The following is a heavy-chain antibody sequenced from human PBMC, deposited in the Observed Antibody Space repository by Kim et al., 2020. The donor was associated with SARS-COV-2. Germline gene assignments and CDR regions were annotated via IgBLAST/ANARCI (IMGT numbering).Heavy chain of an antibody. V-gene: IGHV3-9*01. CDR2: ISWNSGSI. CDR3: AKDYYDSSGYYFTFYY. D-gene: IGHD3-22*01. CDR1: GFTFGDYA. Sequence: GGSLRLSCAASGFTFGDYAMHWVRQAPGKGLEWVSGISWNSGSIGYADSVKGRFTISRDNAKNSLYLQMNSLRAEDTALYYCAKDYYDSSGYYFTFYYWGQGTLVTVSS. J-gene: IGHJ4*02.